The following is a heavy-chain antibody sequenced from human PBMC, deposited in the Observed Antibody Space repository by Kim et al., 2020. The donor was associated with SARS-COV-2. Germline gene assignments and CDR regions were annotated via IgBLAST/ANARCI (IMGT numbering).Heavy chain of an antibody. D-gene: IGHD4-17*01. CDR2: FDPEDGET. CDR1: GYTLTELS. V-gene: IGHV1-24*01. CDR3: ATDRLDGDYVPLDY. J-gene: IGHJ4*02. Sequence: ASVKVSCKVSGYTLTELSMHWVRQAPGKGLEWMGGFDPEDGETIYAQKFQGRVTMTEDTSTDTAYMELSSLRSEDTAVYYCATDRLDGDYVPLDYWGQGTLVTVSS.